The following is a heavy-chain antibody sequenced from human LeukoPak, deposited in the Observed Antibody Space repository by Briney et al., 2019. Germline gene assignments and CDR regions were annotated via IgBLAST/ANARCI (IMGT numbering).Heavy chain of an antibody. Sequence: ASVKVSCKASGGTFSSYAISWVRQAPGQGLEWMGGIIPMFGTANYAQKFQGRVTITADESTSTAYMELSSLRSEDTALYYCARAPPYSKAFDYWGQGTLVTVSS. V-gene: IGHV1-69*13. CDR2: IIPMFGTA. CDR1: GGTFSSYA. D-gene: IGHD4-11*01. CDR3: ARAPPYSKAFDY. J-gene: IGHJ4*02.